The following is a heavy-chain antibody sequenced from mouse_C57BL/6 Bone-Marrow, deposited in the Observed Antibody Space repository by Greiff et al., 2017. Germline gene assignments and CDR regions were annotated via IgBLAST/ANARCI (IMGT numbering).Heavy chain of an antibody. J-gene: IGHJ1*03. CDR2: ISCGSSTI. CDR3: AKLGSYWYFDV. D-gene: IGHD4-1*01. V-gene: IGHV5-17*01. CDR1: GFTFSDYG. Sequence: EVNVVESGGGLVKPGGSLKLSCAASGFTFSDYGMHWVRQAPEKGLEWVAYISCGSSTIYYADTVKGRFTISRDNAKNTLFLQMTSLGSEDTAMYYCAKLGSYWYFDVWGTGTTVTVSS.